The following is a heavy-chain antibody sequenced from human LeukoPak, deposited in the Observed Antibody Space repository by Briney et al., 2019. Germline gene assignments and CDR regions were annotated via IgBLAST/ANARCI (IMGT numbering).Heavy chain of an antibody. CDR1: GFTFKNYI. V-gene: IGHV3-30*03. J-gene: IGHJ5*01. D-gene: IGHD2-15*01. CDR3: VRDVYCSSGRCYQSLDDS. Sequence: GGSLRLSCAASGFTFKNYIMHWVRQAPGKGPEWVGVISHDGSNKLYGDSVKGRFTISRDNSNNTLSLQMNSLRPGDTAVYYCVRDVYCSSGRCYQSLDDSWGQGTRVTVSS. CDR2: ISHDGSNK.